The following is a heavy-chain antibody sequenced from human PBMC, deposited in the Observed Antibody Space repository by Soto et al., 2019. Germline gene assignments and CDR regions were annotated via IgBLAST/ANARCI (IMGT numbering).Heavy chain of an antibody. Sequence: EERLLESGGGLVQPGGSLRLSCAASGFTFSNSIMGWVRQASGKGLQWISSISDNGVSTYYADSVKGRFTISRDNSKNTLYLQLDSLRTEDTAVYYCAKSQYLLLDIFNLWGQGALVTVSS. D-gene: IGHD3-9*01. CDR1: GFTFSNSI. CDR3: AKSQYLLLDIFNL. J-gene: IGHJ4*02. V-gene: IGHV3-23*01. CDR2: ISDNGVST.